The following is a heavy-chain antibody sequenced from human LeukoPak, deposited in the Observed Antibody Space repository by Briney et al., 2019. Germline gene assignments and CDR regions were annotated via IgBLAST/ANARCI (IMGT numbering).Heavy chain of an antibody. J-gene: IGHJ4*02. CDR2: ISYDGSNK. CDR3: ASDANYYGSGSYYNERELDY. Sequence: GGSLRLSCAASEFTVSSYAMHWVRQAPGKGLEWGAVISYDGSNKYYADSVKGRFTISRDNSKNTLYLQMNSLRAEDTAVYYCASDANYYGSGSYYNERELDYWGQGTLVTVSS. V-gene: IGHV3-30*04. D-gene: IGHD3-10*01. CDR1: EFTVSSYA.